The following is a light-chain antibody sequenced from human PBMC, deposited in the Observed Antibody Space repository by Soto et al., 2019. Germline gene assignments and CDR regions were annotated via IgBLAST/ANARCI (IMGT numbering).Light chain of an antibody. CDR3: QQYNSYWPWT. CDR1: QSISSW. CDR2: KAS. V-gene: IGKV1-5*03. J-gene: IGKJ1*01. Sequence: DIQMTQSPSTLSASVGDRVTITCRASQSISSWLAWYQRKPGKAPKLLIYKASSLESGVPSRFSGSGSGTEFTLTISSLQPDDFATYYCQQYNSYWPWTFGQGTKVEIK.